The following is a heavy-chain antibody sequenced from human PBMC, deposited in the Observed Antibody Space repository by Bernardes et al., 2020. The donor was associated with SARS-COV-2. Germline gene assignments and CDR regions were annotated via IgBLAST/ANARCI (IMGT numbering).Heavy chain of an antibody. D-gene: IGHD3-10*01. Sequence: GGSLRLSCAASGFTFSSYWMHWVRQAPGKGLVWVSRIDSDGRTTTYADSVKGRFTVSRDNAKSTLYLQMNSLGAEDTAVYYCARGPTAGTPMARVDRRFDPWGQGTLVTVSS. CDR1: GFTFSSYW. V-gene: IGHV3-74*01. CDR3: ARGPTAGTPMARVDRRFDP. J-gene: IGHJ5*02. CDR2: IDSDGRTT.